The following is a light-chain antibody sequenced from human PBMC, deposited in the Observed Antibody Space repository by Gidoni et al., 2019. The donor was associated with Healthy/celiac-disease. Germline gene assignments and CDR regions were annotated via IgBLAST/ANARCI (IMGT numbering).Light chain of an antibody. CDR2: KVA. CDR3: MQGTHWPPGVLT. J-gene: IGKJ4*01. CDR1: QSHVHSHGNTY. Sequence: VVMTQSPLSLIFTIGQPASIPCRSSQSHVHSHGNTYLNWFQQRPGQSPRRLIYKVANRDSGIPDTLCGSGSGTEFTLKNSIVEAEDVGVYYCMQGTHWPPGVLTFGGXTKVEIK. V-gene: IGKV2-30*02.